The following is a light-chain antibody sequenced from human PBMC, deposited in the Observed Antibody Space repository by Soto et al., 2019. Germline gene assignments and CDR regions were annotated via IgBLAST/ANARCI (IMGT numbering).Light chain of an antibody. CDR2: GVY. CDR3: QEYHSWPPRT. CDR1: QSVSSN. Sequence: EIVMTQSPTILSVSPGERATLSCRASQSVSSNLAWYQQKPRQALRLLIYGVYTRAPGIPARVSGGGSGTEFTLTVSSLQSEDFPVYYCQEYHSWPPRTFGQGTMADIK. V-gene: IGKV3D-15*01. J-gene: IGKJ1*01.